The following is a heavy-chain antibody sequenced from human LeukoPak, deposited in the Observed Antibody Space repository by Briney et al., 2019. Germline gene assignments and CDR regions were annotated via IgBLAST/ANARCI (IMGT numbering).Heavy chain of an antibody. CDR3: AREYYYDFWSGGEGWFDP. Sequence: SETLSLTCAVYGGSFSSYYWSWIRQPAGKGLEWIGRIYTSGSTNYNPSLKSRVTISVDTSKNQFSLKLSSVTAADTAVYYCAREYYYDFWSGGEGWFDPWGQGTLVTVSS. CDR1: GGSFSSYY. CDR2: IYTSGST. D-gene: IGHD3-3*01. J-gene: IGHJ5*02. V-gene: IGHV4-4*07.